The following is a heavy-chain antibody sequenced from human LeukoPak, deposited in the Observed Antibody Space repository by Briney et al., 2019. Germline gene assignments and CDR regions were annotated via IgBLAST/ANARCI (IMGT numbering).Heavy chain of an antibody. D-gene: IGHD3-10*01. CDR3: ARSRPVSGSFRFDP. Sequence: PSETLSLTCAVYGGSFSGYYWSWIRQPPGKGLEWIGEINHSGSTNYNPSLKSRVTISVDTSKNQFSLKLTSVTAADTAVYYCARSRPVSGSFRFDPWGQGTLVTVSS. CDR2: INHSGST. J-gene: IGHJ5*02. CDR1: GGSFSGYY. V-gene: IGHV4-34*01.